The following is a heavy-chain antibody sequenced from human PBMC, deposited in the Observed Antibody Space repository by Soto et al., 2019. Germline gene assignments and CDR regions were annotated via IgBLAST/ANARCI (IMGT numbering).Heavy chain of an antibody. J-gene: IGHJ4*02. CDR3: GRAVCTKTAPIGY. V-gene: IGHV1-46*04. CDR2: ITPSRGST. D-gene: IGHD1-1*01. CDR1: GYTFTTYY. Sequence: QVQLVQSGAEVKNPGASVKISCKASGYTFTTYYMHWLRQARGQGLEWMGIITPSRGSTRYEQKLQGRVSMTRETATSTVYMEVGSVRSGERAGYYCGRAVCTKTAPIGYWGQGTLVTVSS.